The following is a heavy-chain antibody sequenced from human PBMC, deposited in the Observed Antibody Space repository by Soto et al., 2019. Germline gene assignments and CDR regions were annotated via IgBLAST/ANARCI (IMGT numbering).Heavy chain of an antibody. V-gene: IGHV3-23*01. CDR3: AKALAASRGFLPQFDH. CDR2: ISGSGGST. J-gene: IGHJ4*01. Sequence: PAGSLSHSCSSSLFTFSSYAMSWVRHAPWKWLGWVSTISGSGGSTYNADSVKGRFTISRDNSKNTLYLQLNSLRAEDAAVYYCAKALAASRGFLPQFDHWGHGTLVTVSS. D-gene: IGHD2-15*01. CDR1: LFTFSSYA.